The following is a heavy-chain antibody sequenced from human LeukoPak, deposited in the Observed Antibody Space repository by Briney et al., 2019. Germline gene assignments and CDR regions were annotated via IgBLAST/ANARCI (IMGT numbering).Heavy chain of an antibody. J-gene: IGHJ4*02. V-gene: IGHV4-34*01. CDR2: INHSGST. Sequence: PSETLSLTCAVYGGSFSGYYWSWIRQPPGKGLEWIGEINHSGSTNYNPSLKSRVTISVDTSKNQFSLKLSSVTAADTAVYYCARGRGAYDFWSGYKQNFDYWGQGTLVTVSS. D-gene: IGHD3-3*01. CDR1: GGSFSGYY. CDR3: ARGRGAYDFWSGYKQNFDY.